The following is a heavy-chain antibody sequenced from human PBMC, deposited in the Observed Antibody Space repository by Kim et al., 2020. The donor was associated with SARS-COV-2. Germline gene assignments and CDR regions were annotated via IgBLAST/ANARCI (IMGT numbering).Heavy chain of an antibody. D-gene: IGHD3-3*01. Sequence: GGSLRLSCAASGFTFSSYWMSWVRQAPGKGLEWVANITQDGSEKYYVDSVKGRFTISRDNAKNSLYLQMNSLRAEDTAVYYCARERGYDCWSGYTPMDVWGQGTTVTVSS. CDR1: GFTFSSYW. CDR3: ARERGYDCWSGYTPMDV. V-gene: IGHV3-7*03. J-gene: IGHJ6*02. CDR2: ITQDGSEK.